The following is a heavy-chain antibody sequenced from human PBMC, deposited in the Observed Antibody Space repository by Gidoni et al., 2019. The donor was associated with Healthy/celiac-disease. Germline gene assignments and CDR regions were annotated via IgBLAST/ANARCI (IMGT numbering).Heavy chain of an antibody. CDR3: ARDARYCSGGSCYSGWFDP. CDR1: GGSISSYY. V-gene: IGHV4-59*01. Sequence: QVQLQESGPGLVKPSETLSLTCTVSGGSISSYYWRWIRQPPGKGLEWIGYIYYSGSTNYNPPLKSRVTISVDTSKNQFSLKLSSVTAADTAVYYCARDARYCSGGSCYSGWFDPWGQGTLVTVSS. J-gene: IGHJ5*02. D-gene: IGHD2-15*01. CDR2: IYYSGST.